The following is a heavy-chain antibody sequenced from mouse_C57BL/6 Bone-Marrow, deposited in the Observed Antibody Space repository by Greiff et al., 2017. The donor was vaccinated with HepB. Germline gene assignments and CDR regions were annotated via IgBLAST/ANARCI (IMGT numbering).Heavy chain of an antibody. D-gene: IGHD1-1*01. CDR1: GYTFTSYW. V-gene: IGHV1-69*01. J-gene: IGHJ2*01. CDR3: ARREISTVVAHFDY. Sequence: QSCKASGYTFTSYWMHWVKQRPGQGLEWIGEIDPSDSYTNYNQKFKGKSTLTVDKSSSTAYMQLSSLTSEDSAVYYCARREISTVVAHFDYWGQGTTLTVSS. CDR2: IDPSDSYT.